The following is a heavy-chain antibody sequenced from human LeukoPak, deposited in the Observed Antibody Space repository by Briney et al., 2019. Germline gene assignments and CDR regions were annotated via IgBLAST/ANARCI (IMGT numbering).Heavy chain of an antibody. J-gene: IGHJ4*02. CDR1: GGSISSYY. V-gene: IGHV4-59*08. Sequence: SETLSLTCTVSGGSISSYYWSCIRQPPGKGLEWIGYIYYSGSTNYNPSLKSRVTISVDTSKNQFSLKLSSVTAADTAVYYCARQGYSAYEILDYWGQGTLVTVSS. CDR3: ARQGYSAYEILDY. D-gene: IGHD5-12*01. CDR2: IYYSGST.